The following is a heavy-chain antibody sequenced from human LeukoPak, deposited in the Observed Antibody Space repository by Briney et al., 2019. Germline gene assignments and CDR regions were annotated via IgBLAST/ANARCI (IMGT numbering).Heavy chain of an antibody. Sequence: PGGSLRLSCAASGFTFSSYAMHWVRQAPGKGLEWVAVISYDGSKKYYADSVKGRFTISRDNSKNTLYLQMNSLRAEDTAVYYCARESRTGYSSSWHLPDAFDIWGQGTMVTVSS. V-gene: IGHV3-30-3*01. CDR1: GFTFSSYA. D-gene: IGHD6-13*01. J-gene: IGHJ3*02. CDR3: ARESRTGYSSSWHLPDAFDI. CDR2: ISYDGSKK.